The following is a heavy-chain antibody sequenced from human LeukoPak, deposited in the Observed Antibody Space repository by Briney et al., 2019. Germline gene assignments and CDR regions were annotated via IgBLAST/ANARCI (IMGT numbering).Heavy chain of an antibody. CDR1: GFTFSNYG. CDR3: AKPHFDD. Sequence: GGSLRLSCAASGFTFSNYGIHWVRQAPGEGLECVAVISYDGSNKYYADSVKGRFTISRDNSKNTLYLQMNSLRAGDTAVYYCAKPHFDDWGQGTLVTVSS. J-gene: IGHJ4*02. CDR2: ISYDGSNK. V-gene: IGHV3-30*18.